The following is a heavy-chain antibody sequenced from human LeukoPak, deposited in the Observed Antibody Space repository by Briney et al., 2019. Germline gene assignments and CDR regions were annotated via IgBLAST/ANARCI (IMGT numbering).Heavy chain of an antibody. V-gene: IGHV3-66*01. CDR1: GFTVSSNY. Sequence: GGSLRLSCAASGFTVSSNYMSWVRQAPGKGLEWVSVIYSGGSTYYADPVKGRFTISRDNSKNTLYLQMNSLRAEDTAVYYCARARSKGGDSSGYYYADAFDIWGQGTMVTVSS. D-gene: IGHD3-22*01. CDR3: ARARSKGGDSSGYYYADAFDI. J-gene: IGHJ3*02. CDR2: IYSGGST.